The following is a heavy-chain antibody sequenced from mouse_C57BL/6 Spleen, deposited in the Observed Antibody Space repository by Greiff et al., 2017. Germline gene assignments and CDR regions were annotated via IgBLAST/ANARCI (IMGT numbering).Heavy chain of an antibody. J-gene: IGHJ4*01. CDR3: ARLGGTGAMDY. Sequence: VQLQQPGAELVKPGASVKLSCKASGYTFTSYWMHWVKQRPGRGLEWIGRIGPNSGGTKYNEKFKSKATLTVDKPSSTAYMQLSSLTSEDSAVYYCARLGGTGAMDYWGQGTSVTVSS. CDR2: IGPNSGGT. D-gene: IGHD3-3*01. CDR1: GYTFTSYW. V-gene: IGHV1-72*01.